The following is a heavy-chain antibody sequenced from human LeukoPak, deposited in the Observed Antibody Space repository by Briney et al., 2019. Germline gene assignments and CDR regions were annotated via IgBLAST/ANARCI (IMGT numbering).Heavy chain of an antibody. CDR3: AKAPSGIAVAGSYFDY. CDR1: GFTFDDYA. Sequence: GRSLRLSCAASGFTFDDYAMHWVRQAPGKGLEWVSGISWNSGSIGYADSVKGRFTISRDNAKNSLYLQMNSLRAEDTALYYCAKAPSGIAVAGSYFDYWGQGTLVTVPS. J-gene: IGHJ4*02. V-gene: IGHV3-9*01. D-gene: IGHD6-19*01. CDR2: ISWNSGSI.